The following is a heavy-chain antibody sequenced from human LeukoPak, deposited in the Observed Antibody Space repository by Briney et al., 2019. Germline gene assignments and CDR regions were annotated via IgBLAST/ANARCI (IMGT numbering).Heavy chain of an antibody. Sequence: PGGSLRLSCAASGFTFSNARMNWVRQAPGKGLEWVGRIKTKTDDGATDYSAPVKARFTISRDDPKTTLYLQMNGLKTEDTAIYYCTTYVGATAYWGQGTLVTVSS. J-gene: IGHJ4*02. CDR2: IKTKTDDGAT. CDR1: GFTFSNAR. CDR3: TTYVGATAY. D-gene: IGHD1-26*01. V-gene: IGHV3-15*01.